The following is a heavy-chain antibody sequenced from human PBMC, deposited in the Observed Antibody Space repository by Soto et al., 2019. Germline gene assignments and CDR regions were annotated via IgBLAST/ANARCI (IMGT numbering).Heavy chain of an antibody. J-gene: IGHJ6*01. Sequence: LSLTSAFSRGSTRLGHYYWSGIRQPPGKGLEWIGNIYYSGTTYYNPSRKGRLIISIDTSKKQFSLKVGSVTAADTAVYYCASSSLYGMDVWGQGTPVTVSS. CDR2: IYYSGTT. CDR1: RGSTRLGHYY. V-gene: IGHV4-30-4*01. CDR3: ASSSLYGMDV.